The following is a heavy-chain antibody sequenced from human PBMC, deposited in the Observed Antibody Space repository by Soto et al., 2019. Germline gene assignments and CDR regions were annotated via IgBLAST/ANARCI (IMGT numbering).Heavy chain of an antibody. CDR1: GGSISSSSYY. CDR3: ARDLSSSSTFDY. Sequence: SETLSLTCTVSGGSISSSSYYWGWIRQPPGKGLEWIGSIYYSGSTYYNPSLKSRVTISVDTSKNQFSLKLSSVTAADTAVYYCARDLSSSSTFDYCGQGTLVIVSS. V-gene: IGHV4-39*02. CDR2: IYYSGST. J-gene: IGHJ4*02. D-gene: IGHD6-13*01.